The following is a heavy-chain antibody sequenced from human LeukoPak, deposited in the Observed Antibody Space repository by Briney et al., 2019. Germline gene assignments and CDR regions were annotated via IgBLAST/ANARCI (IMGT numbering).Heavy chain of an antibody. CDR1: GGSISSSSYY. J-gene: IGHJ3*02. D-gene: IGHD1-26*01. CDR2: IYYSGST. Sequence: PSETLSLTCTVSGGSISSSSYYWGWIRQPPGKGLEWIGGIYYSGSTYYNPSLKSRVTISVDTSKNQFSLKLSSVTAADTAVYYCARDGATTAGSDAFDIWGQGTMVTVSS. V-gene: IGHV4-39*07. CDR3: ARDGATTAGSDAFDI.